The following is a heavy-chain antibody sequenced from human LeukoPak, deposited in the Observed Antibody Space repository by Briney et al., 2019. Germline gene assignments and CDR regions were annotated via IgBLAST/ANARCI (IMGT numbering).Heavy chain of an antibody. CDR2: IGIDSGNT. J-gene: IGHJ4*02. CDR1: GFPFIEYS. V-gene: IGHV3-48*01. D-gene: IGHD1-1*01. CDR3: ARDHNYAFDN. Sequence: GGSLRLSCTASGFPFIEYSMNWVRQAPGKGLEWVSYIGIDSGNTKYADSVRGRFTISADKAKNSLYLQMNSLRVEDTAVYYCARDHNYAFDNWGQGTLVSVSS.